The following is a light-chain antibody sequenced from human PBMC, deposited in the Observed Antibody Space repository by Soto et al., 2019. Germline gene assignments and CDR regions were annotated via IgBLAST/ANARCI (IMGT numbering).Light chain of an antibody. J-gene: IGKJ1*01. CDR1: QSVLYSSNNKNY. CDR3: QQYYSTLS. V-gene: IGKV4-1*01. CDR2: WAS. Sequence: DIVMTQSPDSLSVSLGYSATINCKSSQSVLYSSNNKNYLAWYQQKPGQPPKLLIYWASTRESGVPDRFSGSGSGTDFTLTISSLQAEDVAVYYCQQYYSTLSFGQGTKVHI.